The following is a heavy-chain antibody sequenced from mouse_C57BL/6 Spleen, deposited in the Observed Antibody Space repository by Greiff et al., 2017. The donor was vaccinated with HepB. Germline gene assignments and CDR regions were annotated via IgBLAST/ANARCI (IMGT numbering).Heavy chain of an antibody. J-gene: IGHJ4*01. CDR3: VRHESHYYGSSYYAMDY. V-gene: IGHV10-1*01. D-gene: IGHD1-1*01. CDR2: IRSKSNNYAT. Sequence: EVQLVESGGGLVQPKGSLKLSCAASGFSFNTYAMNWVRQAPGKGLEWVARIRSKSNNYATYYADSVKDRFTISRDDSESMLYMQMYNLKTEDTAMYYCVRHESHYYGSSYYAMDYWGQGTSVTVSS. CDR1: GFSFNTYA.